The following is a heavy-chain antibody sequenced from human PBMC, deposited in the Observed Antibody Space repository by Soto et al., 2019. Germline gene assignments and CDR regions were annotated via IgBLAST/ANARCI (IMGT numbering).Heavy chain of an antibody. CDR1: GFTFSSYG. J-gene: IGHJ6*02. CDR2: ISYDGSNK. D-gene: IGHD3-10*01. Sequence: GGSLRLSCAASGFTFSSYGMHWVRQAPGKGLEWVAVISYDGSNKYYADSVKGRFTISRDNSKNTLYLQMNSLRAEDTAVYYCAKDSGRTYYYYYGMDVWGQGTTVTVSS. V-gene: IGHV3-30*18. CDR3: AKDSGRTYYYYYGMDV.